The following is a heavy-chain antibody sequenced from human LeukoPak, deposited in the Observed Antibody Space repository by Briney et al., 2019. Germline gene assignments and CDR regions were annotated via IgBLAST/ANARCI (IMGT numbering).Heavy chain of an antibody. D-gene: IGHD3-10*01. J-gene: IGHJ4*02. CDR1: GYTFTSYD. V-gene: IGHV1-8*02. Sequence: GASVKVSCKASGYTFTSYDINWVRQATGQGLEWMGWMNPNSGNTGYAQKFQGWVTMTRDTSISTAYMELSRLRSDDTAVYYCARGFGELGDYWGQGTLVTVSS. CDR3: ARGFGELGDY. CDR2: MNPNSGNT.